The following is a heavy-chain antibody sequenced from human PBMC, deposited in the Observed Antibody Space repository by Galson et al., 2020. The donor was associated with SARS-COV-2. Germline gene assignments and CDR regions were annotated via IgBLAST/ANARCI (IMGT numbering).Heavy chain of an antibody. J-gene: IGHJ4*02. CDR3: ARGTRPSDS. V-gene: IGHV1-8*01. Sequence: ASVTVSCTASGYVFRDNDIRWVRQATGQGPEWMGWMNPNSRNTGDAQKFQGRVTMTRDTAINTAYMELSSLRSDDTAVYYCARGTRPSDSWGTGTLVAVSS. D-gene: IGHD6-6*01. CDR2: MNPNSRNT. CDR1: GYVFRDND.